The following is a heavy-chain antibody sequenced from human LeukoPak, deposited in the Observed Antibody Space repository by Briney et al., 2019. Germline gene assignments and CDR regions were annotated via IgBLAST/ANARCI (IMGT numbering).Heavy chain of an antibody. CDR2: ISSSSSYI. V-gene: IGHV3-21*01. J-gene: IGHJ4*02. Sequence: GGSLRLSCAASGFTFSSYEMNWVRQAPGKGLEWVSSISSSSSYIYYADSVKGRFTISRDNAKNSLYLQMNSLRAEDTAVYYCARERSWLPDYWGQGTLVTVSS. CDR3: ARERSWLPDY. CDR1: GFTFSSYE. D-gene: IGHD5-12*01.